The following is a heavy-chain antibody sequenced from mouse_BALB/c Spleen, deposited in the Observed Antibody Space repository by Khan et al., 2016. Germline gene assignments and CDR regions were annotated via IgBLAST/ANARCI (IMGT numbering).Heavy chain of an antibody. CDR3: TSGGYGTCYAMDY. D-gene: IGHD2-1*01. CDR2: IGPETGGT. Sequence: QVQLQQSGAELVRPGASVTLSCKASGYTFTDYEMHWVKQTPVHGLEWIGAIGPETGGTAYNQKFKGKATLTADKASSTAYMELRSLTSECSAVYYCTSGGYGTCYAMDYWGQGTSVTVSS. CDR1: GYTFTDYE. J-gene: IGHJ4*01. V-gene: IGHV1-15*01.